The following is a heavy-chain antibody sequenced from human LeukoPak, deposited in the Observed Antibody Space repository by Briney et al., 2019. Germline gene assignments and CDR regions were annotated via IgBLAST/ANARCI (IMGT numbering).Heavy chain of an antibody. CDR1: GFSFSSYW. Sequence: GGSLRLSCAASGFSFSSYWMNWVRQAPGKGLVWVAHINTDGRTTTYADSVKGRFTVARDNSKNTLYLEMNRLRAEDTAVYYCARDNTYMFDYWGQGTQVTVSS. D-gene: IGHD2-2*02. CDR2: INTDGRTT. J-gene: IGHJ4*02. CDR3: ARDNTYMFDY. V-gene: IGHV3-74*01.